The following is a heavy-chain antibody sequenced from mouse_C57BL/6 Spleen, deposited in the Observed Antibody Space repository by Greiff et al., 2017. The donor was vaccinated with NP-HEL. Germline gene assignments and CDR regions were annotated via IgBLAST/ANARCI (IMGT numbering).Heavy chain of an antibody. J-gene: IGHJ2*01. Sequence: EVKLVESGPGLVKPSQSLSLTCSVTGYSITSGYYWNWIRQFPGNKLEWMGYISYDGSNNYNPSLKNRISITRDTSKNQFFLKLNSVTTEDTATYYCASGTPGRGDYWGQGTTLTVSS. V-gene: IGHV3-6*01. CDR2: ISYDGSN. CDR1: GYSITSGYY. CDR3: ASGTPGRGDY. D-gene: IGHD1-1*01.